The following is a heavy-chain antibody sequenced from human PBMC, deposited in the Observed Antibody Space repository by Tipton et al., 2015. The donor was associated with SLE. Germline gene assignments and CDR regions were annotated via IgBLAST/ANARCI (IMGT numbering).Heavy chain of an antibody. Sequence: SLRLSCAASGFTFSSYEMNWVRQAPGKGLEWFSYISSSGNTIYHADSVKGRFTISRDNAKNSLYLQMNSLRAEDTGVYFCASYSTGWGSDYWGQGTLVTVSS. CDR1: GFTFSSYE. V-gene: IGHV3-48*03. CDR2: ISSSGNTI. J-gene: IGHJ4*02. CDR3: ASYSTGWGSDY. D-gene: IGHD1-14*01.